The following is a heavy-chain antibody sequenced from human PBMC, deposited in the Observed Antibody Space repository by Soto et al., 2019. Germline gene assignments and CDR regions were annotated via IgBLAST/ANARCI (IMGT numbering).Heavy chain of an antibody. Sequence: SVKVSCKASGGTFSSYAISWVRQAPGQGLEWMGGIIPIFGTANYAQKFQGRVTITADESTSTAYMELSSLRSEDTAVYYCASVATISDYYYYGMDVWGQGTTVTVSS. D-gene: IGHD5-12*01. CDR2: IIPIFGTA. V-gene: IGHV1-69*13. CDR3: ASVATISDYYYYGMDV. J-gene: IGHJ6*02. CDR1: GGTFSSYA.